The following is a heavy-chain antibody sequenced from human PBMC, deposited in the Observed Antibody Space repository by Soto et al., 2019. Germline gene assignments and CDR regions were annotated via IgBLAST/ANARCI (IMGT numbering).Heavy chain of an antibody. V-gene: IGHV4-31*03. D-gene: IGHD3-22*01. CDR3: ARDVIPNYYDSVWVSNWFDP. J-gene: IGHJ5*02. CDR2: SYYSGST. Sequence: QVQLQESGPGLVKPSQTLSLTCTVSGGSISSGGYYWSWIRQHPGKGLEWIGYSYYSGSTYYNPSHKSRVTISVDTSKTQFSLKLSSVTAADTAVYYCARDVIPNYYDSVWVSNWFDPWGQGTLVTVSS. CDR1: GGSISSGGYY.